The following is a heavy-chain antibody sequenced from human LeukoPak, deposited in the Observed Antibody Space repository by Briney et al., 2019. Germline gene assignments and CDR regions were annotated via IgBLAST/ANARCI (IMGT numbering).Heavy chain of an antibody. CDR3: ARRLTQYDCFDP. CDR1: GNTVTSNGVT. CDR2: TYYRSTWYN. D-gene: IGHD2-2*01. J-gene: IGHJ5*02. V-gene: IGHV6-1*01. Sequence: QTFSLTCDTSGNTVTSNGVTWVRLTQSPSRDLEGLGRTYYRSTWYNDYAVSVRGRITVKPVTSKNQFSLHLNSVTREDTAVYYCARRLTQYDCFDPWGQGILVTVSS.